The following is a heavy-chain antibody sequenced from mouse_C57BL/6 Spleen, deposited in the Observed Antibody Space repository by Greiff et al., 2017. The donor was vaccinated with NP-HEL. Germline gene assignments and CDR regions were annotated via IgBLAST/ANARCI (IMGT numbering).Heavy chain of an antibody. CDR2: IYPSDGST. CDR3: ARGGRDYDVAY. CDR1: GYTFTDYT. J-gene: IGHJ3*01. V-gene: IGHV1-78*01. Sequence: VQLVESDAELVKPGASVKISCKVSGYTFTDYTIHWMKQRPEQGLEWIGYIYPSDGSTKYNEKFKGKATLTADKSSSTAYMQLNSLTSEDSAVYFCARGGRDYDVAYWGQGTLVTVSA. D-gene: IGHD2-4*01.